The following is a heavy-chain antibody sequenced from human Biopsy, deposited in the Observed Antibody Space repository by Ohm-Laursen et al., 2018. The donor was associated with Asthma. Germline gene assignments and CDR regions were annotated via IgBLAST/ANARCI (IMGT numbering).Heavy chain of an antibody. CDR3: ARAVSSSSYWYFDL. J-gene: IGHJ2*01. CDR2: IYYSGRT. CDR1: GDAMSTSGSY. D-gene: IGHD6-6*01. V-gene: IGHV4-39*02. Sequence: GTLSLTCLVSGDAMSTSGSYWGWIRQSPGKGLEWIGSIYYSGRTYYNPSLESRVTISADTSKNHFSPKVTSVTAADTAVYYCARAVSSSSYWYFDLWGRGDLVTVSS.